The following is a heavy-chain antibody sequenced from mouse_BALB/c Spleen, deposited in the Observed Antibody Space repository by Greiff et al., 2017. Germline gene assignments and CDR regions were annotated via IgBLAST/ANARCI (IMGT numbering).Heavy chain of an antibody. CDR1: GFNIKDYY. J-gene: IGHJ3*01. CDR3: NEEGTWCAD. Sequence: EVQLQQSGAELVRSGASVKLSCTASGFNIKDYYMHWVKQRPEQGLEWIGWIDPENGDTEYAPKFQGKATMTADTSSNTAYLQLSSLTSEDTAVYYCNEEGTWCADWGQGTLVTVSA. V-gene: IGHV14-4*02. CDR2: IDPENGDT.